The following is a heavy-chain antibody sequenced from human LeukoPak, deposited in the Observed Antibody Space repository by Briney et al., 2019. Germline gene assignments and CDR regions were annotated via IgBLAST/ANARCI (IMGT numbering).Heavy chain of an antibody. J-gene: IGHJ3*02. Sequence: GGSLRLSCAASGFNVSSNYMSWVRQAPGKGLEWVSVIYRGGSTYYADSVKGRFTISRDNSKNTLYLQINSLRAEDTAVYYCARDRGCGDCYPPANDAFDIWGQGTMVTVSS. V-gene: IGHV3-66*01. CDR1: GFNVSSNY. CDR3: ARDRGCGDCYPPANDAFDI. D-gene: IGHD2-21*02. CDR2: IYRGGST.